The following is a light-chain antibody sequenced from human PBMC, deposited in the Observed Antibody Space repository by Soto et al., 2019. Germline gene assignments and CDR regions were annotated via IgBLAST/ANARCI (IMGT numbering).Light chain of an antibody. J-gene: IGLJ1*01. CDR2: EVS. Sequence: QSALTQPASVSGSPGQSITISCTGTSSDVGGYNSVSWYQQHPGKAPKLMIYEVSNRPSGVSNRFSGSKSGNTASLTISGLQAEDEADYDCSSYTTSSTLLDVFGTGTKLTVL. V-gene: IGLV2-14*01. CDR1: SSDVGGYNS. CDR3: SSYTTSSTLLDV.